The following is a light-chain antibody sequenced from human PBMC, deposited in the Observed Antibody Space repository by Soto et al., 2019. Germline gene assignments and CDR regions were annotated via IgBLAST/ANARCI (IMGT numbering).Light chain of an antibody. CDR1: SSDVGSYNL. Sequence: QSALTQPPPASGSPGQSVTISCTGTSSDVGSYNLVSWHQQHPGKAPKVMIYGVSQRPSGVPDRFSGSKSGNTASLTVSGLQAEDEADYYCSSYAGSSVVFGAGTQLTVL. CDR3: SSYAGSSVV. J-gene: IGLJ2*01. V-gene: IGLV2-8*01. CDR2: GVS.